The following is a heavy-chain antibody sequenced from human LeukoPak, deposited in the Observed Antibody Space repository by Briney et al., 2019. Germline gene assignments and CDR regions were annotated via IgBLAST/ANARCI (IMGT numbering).Heavy chain of an antibody. Sequence: PGGSLRLSCAASGFTFSSYGMHWVRQAPGKGLEWVAATWYDGSNKYYADSVKGRFTISRDNSKNTLYLQMNSLRAEDTAVYYCARALYSSSSGEWFDPWGQGTLVTVSS. D-gene: IGHD6-6*01. V-gene: IGHV3-33*01. CDR3: ARALYSSSSGEWFDP. CDR1: GFTFSSYG. CDR2: TWYDGSNK. J-gene: IGHJ5*02.